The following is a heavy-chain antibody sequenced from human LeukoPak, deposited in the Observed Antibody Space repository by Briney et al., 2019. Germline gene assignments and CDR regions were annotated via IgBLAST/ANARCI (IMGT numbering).Heavy chain of an antibody. Sequence: SETLSLTCTVSGGSISSSSYYWSWIRQPAGKGLEWIGRIYTSGSTNYNPSLKSRVTMSVDTSKNQFSLKLSSVTAADTAVYYCARDHRTMASSSWELGGGWFDPWGQGTLVTVSS. J-gene: IGHJ5*02. CDR1: GGSISSSSYY. D-gene: IGHD6-13*01. V-gene: IGHV4-61*02. CDR3: ARDHRTMASSSWELGGGWFDP. CDR2: IYTSGST.